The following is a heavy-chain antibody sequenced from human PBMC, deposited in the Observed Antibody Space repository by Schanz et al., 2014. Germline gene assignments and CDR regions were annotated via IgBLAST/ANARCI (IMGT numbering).Heavy chain of an antibody. D-gene: IGHD6-13*01. CDR3: AKSQGSSFDS. CDR2: ISSGGGST. CDR1: GFSFTTYA. V-gene: IGHV3-23*01. Sequence: EVKLLESGGTLVRPGGSLRLSCAASGFSFTTYAMSWVRQAPGKGLEWVSSISSGGGSTYYADSVKGRFTMSRDNSKNTLYLQMSSLRAEDTAVYYCAKSQGSSFDSWGQGTLVTVSS. J-gene: IGHJ4*02.